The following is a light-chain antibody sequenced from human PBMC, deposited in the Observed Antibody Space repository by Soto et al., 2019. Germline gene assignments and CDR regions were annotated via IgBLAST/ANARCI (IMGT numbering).Light chain of an antibody. CDR3: QQYTSYSWT. V-gene: IGKV1-5*03. Sequence: DIQMTQSPSTLSASVGDRVTITCRASQSISSSLAWYQQKPGTAPKLLIYRASTLQSGVPSRFRGSGSGTEFTLTTSSLQPDDFASYFCQQYTSYSWTFGQGTKLEIK. CDR1: QSISSS. J-gene: IGKJ1*01. CDR2: RAS.